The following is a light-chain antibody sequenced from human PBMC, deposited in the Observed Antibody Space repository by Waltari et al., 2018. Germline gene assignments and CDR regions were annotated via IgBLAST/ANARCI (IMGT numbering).Light chain of an antibody. J-gene: IGKJ3*01. CDR1: QSVAIN. V-gene: IGKV3-15*01. Sequence: EIVMTQSPATLSVSPGERATISCRVSQSVAINLAWYQQKPGQPPRLLTYGASTRATGIPARFSGSGTATEFTLTISSMQPEDFAVYFCQQYNNWPLTFGPGTKVDIK. CDR2: GAS. CDR3: QQYNNWPLT.